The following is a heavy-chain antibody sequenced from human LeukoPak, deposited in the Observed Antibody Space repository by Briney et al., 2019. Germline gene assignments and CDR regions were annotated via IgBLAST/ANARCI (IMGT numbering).Heavy chain of an antibody. CDR1: GSTFSNYW. V-gene: IGHV5-51*01. Sequence: GESLKISCRGSGSTFSNYWIGWVRQVPGKGLEWMAMIFPRDSDTRYSPSFQGQVTVPVDKSITTAYLQSSSLKASDTAIYYCARRVTGFAPEHDGCDIWGEGTVVTVSS. CDR3: ARRVTGFAPEHDGCDI. D-gene: IGHD3-9*01. CDR2: IFPRDSDT. J-gene: IGHJ3*02.